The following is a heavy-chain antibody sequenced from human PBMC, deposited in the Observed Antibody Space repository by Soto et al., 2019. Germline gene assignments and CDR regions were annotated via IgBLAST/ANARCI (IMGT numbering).Heavy chain of an antibody. CDR3: AKDSNVVVPVRGAYYYYYGMDV. D-gene: IGHD2-15*01. V-gene: IGHV3-30*18. CDR1: GFTFSSYG. Sequence: PGGSLRLSCAASGFTFSSYGMHWVRQAPGKGLEWVAVISYDGSNKYYADSVKGRFTISRDNSKNTLYLQMNSLRAEDTAVYYCAKDSNVVVPVRGAYYYYYGMDVWGQGTTVTVSS. J-gene: IGHJ6*02. CDR2: ISYDGSNK.